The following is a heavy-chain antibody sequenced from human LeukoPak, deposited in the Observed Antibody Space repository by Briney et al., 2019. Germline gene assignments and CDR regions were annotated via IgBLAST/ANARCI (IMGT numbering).Heavy chain of an antibody. V-gene: IGHV4-59*01. D-gene: IGHD3-22*01. J-gene: IGHJ4*02. Sequence: SETLSLTCTGSGGSISSYYWSWIRQPPGKGPEWIGYIYYSGSTNYNPSLKSRVTISVDTSKNQFSLKLSSVTAADTAVYYCARAVRYYYDSSGYYGEVTLFDYWGQGTLVTVSS. CDR3: ARAVRYYYDSSGYYGEVTLFDY. CDR1: GGSISSYY. CDR2: IYYSGST.